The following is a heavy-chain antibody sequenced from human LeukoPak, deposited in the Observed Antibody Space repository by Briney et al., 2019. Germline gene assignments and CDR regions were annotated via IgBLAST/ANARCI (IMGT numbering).Heavy chain of an antibody. CDR2: INTNTGNP. CDR1: GYTFTSYA. CDR3: VRGTTYRDGYCSSTSCYTDYYYYGMDV. Sequence: GSVKVSCKASGYTFTSYAMNWVRQAPGQGLEWMGWINTNTGNPTYAQGFTGRFVFSLDTSVSTAYLQISSLKAEDTAVYYCVRGTTYRDGYCSSTSCYTDYYYYGMDVWGQGTTVTVSS. V-gene: IGHV7-4-1*02. J-gene: IGHJ6*02. D-gene: IGHD2-2*02.